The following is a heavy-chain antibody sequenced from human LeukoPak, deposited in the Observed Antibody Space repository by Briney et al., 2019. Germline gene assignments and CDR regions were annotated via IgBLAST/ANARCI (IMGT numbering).Heavy chain of an antibody. CDR1: GGTFSSYT. CDR3: ARDLRYYDFWSGYFSNHYYYMDV. V-gene: IGHV1-69*01. J-gene: IGHJ6*03. CDR2: IIPIFGTA. D-gene: IGHD3-3*01. Sequence: SVKVSCKASGGTFSSYTISWVRQAPGQGLEWMGGIIPIFGTANYAQKFQGRVTITADESTSTAYMELSSLRSEDTAVYYCARDLRYYDFWSGYFSNHYYYMDVWGKGTTVTVSS.